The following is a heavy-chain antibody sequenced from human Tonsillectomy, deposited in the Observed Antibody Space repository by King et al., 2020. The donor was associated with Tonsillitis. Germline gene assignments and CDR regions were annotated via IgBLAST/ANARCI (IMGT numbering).Heavy chain of an antibody. CDR2: ISGGGAHI. J-gene: IGHJ4*02. CDR3: AKDGGGWYTSGWYYFDS. D-gene: IGHD6-19*01. V-gene: IGHV3-23*04. Sequence: VQLVESGGDLVQPGGSLRLSCAASGFTFSDYAMNWVRQAPGKGLEWVSAISGGGAHIYYAYSVKGRFTISRDNSKKTLYLQMNSLRAEDTAVYYCAKDGGGWYTSGWYYFDSWGQGTLVTVSS. CDR1: GFTFSDYA.